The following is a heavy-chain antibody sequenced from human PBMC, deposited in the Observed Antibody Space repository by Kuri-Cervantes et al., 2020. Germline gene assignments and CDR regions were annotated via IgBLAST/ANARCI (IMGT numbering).Heavy chain of an antibody. V-gene: IGHV4-30-4*08. J-gene: IGHJ4*02. CDR1: GGSISSGDYY. D-gene: IGHD2-2*01. Sequence: LRLSCTVSGGSISSGDYYWSWIRQPPGKGLEWIGYIYYSGRTYYNPSLKSRVTISVDTSKNQFSLKLSSVTAADTAVYYCARHLRPRTISTPLDYWGQGTLVTVSS. CDR2: IYYSGRT. CDR3: ARHLRPRTISTPLDY.